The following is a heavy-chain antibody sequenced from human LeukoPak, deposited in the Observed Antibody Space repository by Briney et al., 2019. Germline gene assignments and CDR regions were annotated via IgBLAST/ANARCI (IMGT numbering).Heavy chain of an antibody. CDR1: GGSISSYY. D-gene: IGHD2-2*01. CDR2: IYYSGST. J-gene: IGHJ4*02. V-gene: IGHV4-59*01. Sequence: SETLSLTCTVSGGSISSYYWSWIQQPPGKGLEWIGYIYYSGSTNYNPSLKSRVTISVDTSKNQFSLKLSSVTAADTAVYYCARGLMTADFDYWGQGTLVTVSS. CDR3: ARGLMTADFDY.